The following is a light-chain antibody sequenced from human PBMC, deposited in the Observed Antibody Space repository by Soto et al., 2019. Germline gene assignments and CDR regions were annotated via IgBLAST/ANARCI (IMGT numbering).Light chain of an antibody. CDR1: QTFTSGH. CDR3: QDYGGSPPYT. J-gene: IGKJ2*01. CDR2: ETS. V-gene: IGKV3-20*01. Sequence: IVLSQSPGTLSVSPGERVTLSCRGSQTFTSGHLAWYQQRRGQAPRLLIYETSTRAAGIPDRFSASESGTDFTLTVSRLEPEDFATYYCQDYGGSPPYTFGQATKVDI.